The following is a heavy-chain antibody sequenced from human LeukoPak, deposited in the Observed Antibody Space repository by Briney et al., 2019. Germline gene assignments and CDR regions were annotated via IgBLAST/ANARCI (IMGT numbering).Heavy chain of an antibody. J-gene: IGHJ4*02. CDR3: GRDLFCGGDCHDY. Sequence: PGGSLRLSCAASGFTFSSYWRHWVRQAPGKGLVWVSLINGDGSRIGYADSVKGRFTISRDNAKNTLYLQMNSLRAEDTAVYYCGRDLFCGGDCHDYWGQGTLVTVSS. D-gene: IGHD2-21*02. CDR1: GFTFSSYW. V-gene: IGHV3-74*01. CDR2: INGDGSRI.